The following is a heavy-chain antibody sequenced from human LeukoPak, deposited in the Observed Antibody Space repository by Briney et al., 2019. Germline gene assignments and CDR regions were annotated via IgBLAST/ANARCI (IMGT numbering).Heavy chain of an antibody. CDR3: AMYSGSYDTTRYFDY. CDR2: IYSGGST. CDR1: GFTVNSNY. J-gene: IGHJ4*02. V-gene: IGHV3-53*01. Sequence: GGSLRLSCAASGFTVNSNYMSWVRQAPGKGLEWVSVIYSGGSTYYADSVKGRFTISRDNSKNTLYLQMNSLRAEDTAVYYCAMYSGSYDTTRYFDYWGQGTLVTVSS. D-gene: IGHD1-26*01.